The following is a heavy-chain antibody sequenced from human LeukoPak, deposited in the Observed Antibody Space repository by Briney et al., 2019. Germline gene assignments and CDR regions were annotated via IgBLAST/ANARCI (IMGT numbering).Heavy chain of an antibody. V-gene: IGHV3-23*01. CDR3: ARQLWFGELLSSAFDI. CDR1: GFTFSSYA. D-gene: IGHD3-10*01. J-gene: IGHJ3*02. CDR2: ISGSGGST. Sequence: GGSLRLSCAASGFTFSSYAMSWVRQAPGKGLEWVSAISGSGGSTYYADSVKGRFTISRDNAKNSLYLQMNSLRAEDTAVYYCARQLWFGELLSSAFDIWGQGTMVTVSS.